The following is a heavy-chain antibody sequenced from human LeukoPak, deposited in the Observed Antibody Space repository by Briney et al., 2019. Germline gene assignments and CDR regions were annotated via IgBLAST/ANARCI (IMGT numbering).Heavy chain of an antibody. D-gene: IGHD3-22*01. CDR1: GFTFSSYS. V-gene: IGHV3-23*01. CDR2: ISGSGGST. J-gene: IGHJ1*01. Sequence: GGSLRLSCAASGFTFSSYSMNWVRQAPGKGLEWVSAISGSGGSTYYADSVKGRFTISRDNSKNTLYLQMNSLRAEDTAVYYCAKSFQYYYDSSGYLYFQHWGQGTLVTVSS. CDR3: AKSFQYYYDSSGYLYFQH.